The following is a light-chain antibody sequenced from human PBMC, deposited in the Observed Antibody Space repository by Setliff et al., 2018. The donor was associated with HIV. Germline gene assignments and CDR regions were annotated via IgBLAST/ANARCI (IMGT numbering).Light chain of an antibody. J-gene: IGLJ1*01. CDR2: EVS. CDR3: SSYTSSSTRV. V-gene: IGLV2-14*01. Sequence: QSALTQPASVSGSPGQSITISCTGTWSDVGGYNYVSWYQQHPGKAPKLMIYEVSNRPSGVSNRFSGSKSGNTASLTISGLQAEDEADYFCSSYTSSSTRVFGTGTKV. CDR1: WSDVGGYNY.